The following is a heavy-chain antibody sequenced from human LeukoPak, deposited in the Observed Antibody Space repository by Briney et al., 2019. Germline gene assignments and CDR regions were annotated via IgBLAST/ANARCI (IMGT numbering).Heavy chain of an antibody. Sequence: SVKVSCTASGGTFSSYAISWVRQAPGQGLEWMGGIIPIFGTANYAQKFQGRVTITADESTSTAYMELSSLRSEVTAVYYCARGSWDGYGDWGQGTLVTVSS. J-gene: IGHJ4*02. D-gene: IGHD5-18*01. CDR3: ARGSWDGYGD. V-gene: IGHV1-69*13. CDR1: GGTFSSYA. CDR2: IIPIFGTA.